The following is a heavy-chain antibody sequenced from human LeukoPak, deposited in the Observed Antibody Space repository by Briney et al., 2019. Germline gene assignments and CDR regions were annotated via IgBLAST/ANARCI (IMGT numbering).Heavy chain of an antibody. Sequence: GESLKISCKASGYIFTNHWIGWVRQMPGKGLEWMGIIYPGDSDTRYSPSFQGQVTISADKSISTAYLQWSSLKASDSAMYYCAKQGAGHGSGWYSDFWGQGTLVTVSS. V-gene: IGHV5-51*01. CDR2: IYPGDSDT. CDR3: AKQGAGHGSGWYSDF. CDR1: GYIFTNHW. D-gene: IGHD6-19*01. J-gene: IGHJ4*02.